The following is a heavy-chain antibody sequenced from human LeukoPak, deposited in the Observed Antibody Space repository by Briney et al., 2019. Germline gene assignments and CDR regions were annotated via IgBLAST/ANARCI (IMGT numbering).Heavy chain of an antibody. J-gene: IGHJ6*02. V-gene: IGHV4-30-4*08. D-gene: IGHD2-15*01. Sequence: SETLSLTCTVSGGSISSGGYYWSWIRQHPGKGLEWIGYIYYSGSTYYNPSLKSRVTISVDTSKNQFSLKLSSVTAADTSVYYCARVTRGISDVWGQGTTVTVSS. CDR2: IYYSGST. CDR1: GGSISSGGYY. CDR3: ARVTRGISDV.